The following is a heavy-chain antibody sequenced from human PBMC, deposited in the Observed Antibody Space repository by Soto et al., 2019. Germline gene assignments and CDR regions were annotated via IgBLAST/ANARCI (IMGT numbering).Heavy chain of an antibody. CDR1: GFTFSSYA. CDR3: ARGDRGGSGSPASYSYSGLDV. Sequence: DVQLLESGGHLVQPGGSLRLSCAASGFTFSSYAMSWVRQAPGKVLEWVSSVSAGGDMTYYSDSVKGRFTISRDNSNNALFLQMNGLRIEDTALSYCARGDRGGSGSPASYSYSGLDVWGQGTTVTVS. J-gene: IGHJ6*02. D-gene: IGHD3-10*01. V-gene: IGHV3-23*01. CDR2: VSAGGDMT.